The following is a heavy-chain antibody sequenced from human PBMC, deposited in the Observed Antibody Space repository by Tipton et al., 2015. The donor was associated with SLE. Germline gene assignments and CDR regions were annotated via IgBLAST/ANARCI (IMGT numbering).Heavy chain of an antibody. D-gene: IGHD5-12*01. CDR3: ARDRGYSGYAYFDY. CDR1: GFTFSSYS. Sequence: SLRLSCAASGFTFSSYSMNWVRQAPGKGLEWVSSISSSSYIYYADSVKGRFTISRDNAKNSLYLQMNSLRAEDTAVYYCARDRGYSGYAYFDYWGQGTLVTVSS. CDR2: ISSSSYI. V-gene: IGHV3-21*01. J-gene: IGHJ4*02.